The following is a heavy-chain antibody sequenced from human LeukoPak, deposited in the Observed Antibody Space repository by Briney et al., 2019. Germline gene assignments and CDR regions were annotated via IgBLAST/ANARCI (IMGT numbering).Heavy chain of an antibody. D-gene: IGHD3-9*01. J-gene: IGHJ5*02. Sequence: PGGSLRLSCAASGFTFSSYAMSWVRQAPGKGLEWVSAISGSGGSTGYADSVKGRFTISRDNAKNSLYLQMNSLRAEDTALYHCARCLREDILTGPPLGHPPCNWFDPWGQGTLVTVSS. CDR1: GFTFSSYA. CDR3: ARCLREDILTGPPLGHPPCNWFDP. CDR2: ISGSGGST. V-gene: IGHV3-20*01.